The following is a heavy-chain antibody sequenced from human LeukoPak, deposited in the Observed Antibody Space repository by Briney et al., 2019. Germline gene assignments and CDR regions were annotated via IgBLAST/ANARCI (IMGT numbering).Heavy chain of an antibody. CDR2: ISSSGRTI. Sequence: GGSLRLSCAGSGFTFSDYYMSWIRQAPGKGLEWVSYISSSGRTIYYADSVKGRFTVPRDNAQNSLYLQMYSLRAADTAVYYCTRHHTDGYNFWYWGPGALVTVSS. J-gene: IGHJ4*02. D-gene: IGHD5-24*01. V-gene: IGHV3-11*04. CDR1: GFTFSDYY. CDR3: TRHHTDGYNFWY.